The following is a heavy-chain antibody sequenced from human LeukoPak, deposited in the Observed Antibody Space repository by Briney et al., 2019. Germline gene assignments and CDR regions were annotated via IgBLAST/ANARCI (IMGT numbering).Heavy chain of an antibody. CDR3: ARCMVVLASGPWFDP. J-gene: IGHJ5*02. CDR2: IYYSGST. V-gene: IGHV4-31*03. Sequence: SQTLSLTCTVSGGSISSGGYYWSWIRQHPGKGLEWIGYIYYSGSTYYNPSLKSRVTISVDTSKNQFSLKLSSVTAADTAVYYCARCMVVLASGPWFDPWGQGTLVTVSS. D-gene: IGHD2-15*01. CDR1: GGSISSGGYY.